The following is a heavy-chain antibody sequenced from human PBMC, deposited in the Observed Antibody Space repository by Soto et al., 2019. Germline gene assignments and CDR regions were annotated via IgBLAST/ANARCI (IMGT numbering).Heavy chain of an antibody. D-gene: IGHD3-3*01. CDR3: ARDPITAGVVITPNWFDP. CDR2: IIPIFGTA. J-gene: IGHJ5*02. CDR1: GGTFSSYA. V-gene: IGHV1-69*01. Sequence: QVQLVQSGAEVKKPGSSVKVSCKASGGTFSSYAISWVRQAPGQGLEWMGGIIPIFGTANYAQKFQGRVTITADESTSTAYMELNSLRSEDTAVYYCARDPITAGVVITPNWFDPWGQGTLVTVSS.